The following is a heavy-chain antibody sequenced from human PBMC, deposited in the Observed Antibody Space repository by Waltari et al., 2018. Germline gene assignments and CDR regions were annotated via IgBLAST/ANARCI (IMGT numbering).Heavy chain of an antibody. V-gene: IGHV4-39*01. CDR1: GDSISTSTFY. J-gene: IGHJ4*02. CDR3: VRQRSADFWSGYFDL. CDR2: FYYNGYN. Sequence: QAQLQELGPGQVKPSETLSFRCAVSGDSISTSTFYWGWVRQPPGKGLEWGGRFYYNGYNLYNPSRKSRLTLSRDKSNNHFSLSLTSVTAADTAVYYCVRQRSADFWSGYFDLWGQGTLVTVSS. D-gene: IGHD3-3*01.